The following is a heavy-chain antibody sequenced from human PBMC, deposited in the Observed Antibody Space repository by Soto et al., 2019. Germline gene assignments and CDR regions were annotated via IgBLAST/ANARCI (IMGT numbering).Heavy chain of an antibody. D-gene: IGHD2-15*01. CDR3: AKDHIFGGYCSGGSCYGY. CDR1: GFTFSSYA. CDR2: ISGSGGST. J-gene: IGHJ4*02. Sequence: EVQLLESGGGLVQPGGSLRLSCAASGFTFSSYAMSWVRQAPGKGLEWVSAISGSGGSTYYADSVKGRFTISRDNSKNTLYLKMNSLRAEDTAVYYCAKDHIFGGYCSGGSCYGYWGQGTLVTVSS. V-gene: IGHV3-23*01.